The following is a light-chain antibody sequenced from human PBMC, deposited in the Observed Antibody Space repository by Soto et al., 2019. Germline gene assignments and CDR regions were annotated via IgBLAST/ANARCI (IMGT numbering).Light chain of an antibody. Sequence: ENVLTQSRGSLYLSPGERATLSCRASRTVSSYLTWYQQRPGQAPRLLIYGASKRATGIPDRFSGSGSGTDITLTISRLEPEDFALYYCQQYGTSPITFGQGTRLEIK. J-gene: IGKJ5*01. CDR3: QQYGTSPIT. CDR1: RTVSSY. CDR2: GAS. V-gene: IGKV3-20*01.